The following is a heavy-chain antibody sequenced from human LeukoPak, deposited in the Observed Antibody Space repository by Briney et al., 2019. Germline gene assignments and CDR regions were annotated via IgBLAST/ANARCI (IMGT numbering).Heavy chain of an antibody. CDR2: IQTDGRDK. J-gene: IGHJ4*02. V-gene: IGHV3-30*02. CDR3: ESAGGAAAISRFDY. CDR1: GIDFRASG. Sequence: GGSLRLSCAASGIDFRASGMHWVRQAPGMGLEWVTFIQTDGRDKYYAASVAGRFTISRDNSKNTVYLNMNNLSPDDTALYYCESAGGAAAISRFDYWGQGTLVTVSS. D-gene: IGHD3-3*02.